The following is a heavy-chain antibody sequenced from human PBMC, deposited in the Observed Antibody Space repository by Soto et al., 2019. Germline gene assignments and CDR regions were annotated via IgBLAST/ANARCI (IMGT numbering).Heavy chain of an antibody. CDR2: IIPIFGTA. CDR1: GGTFSSYA. CDR3: ARERSAYLDY. J-gene: IGHJ4*02. D-gene: IGHD2-21*01. V-gene: IGHV1-69*01. Sequence: QVQLVQSGAEVKKPWSSVKVSCKASGGTFSSYAISSVRQAPGQGLEWMGGIIPIFGTANYTQKCQGSVTITPDQSTIKAYIELRRLRSADTAVYYSARERSAYLDYWGQGTLVSHSS.